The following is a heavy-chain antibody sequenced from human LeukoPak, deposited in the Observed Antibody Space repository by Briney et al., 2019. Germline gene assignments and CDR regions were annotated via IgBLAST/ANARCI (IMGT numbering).Heavy chain of an antibody. CDR3: ARVKGPPETSDAFDI. CDR1: GFTFSSYD. J-gene: IGHJ3*02. CDR2: IGTAGDT. D-gene: IGHD1-14*01. V-gene: IGHV3-13*01. Sequence: PGGSLRLSCAASGFTFSSYDMHWVRQATGKGLEWVSAIGTAGDTYYPGSVKGRFTISRENAKNSLYLQMNSLRAGDTAVYYCARVKGPPETSDAFDIWGQGTMVTVSS.